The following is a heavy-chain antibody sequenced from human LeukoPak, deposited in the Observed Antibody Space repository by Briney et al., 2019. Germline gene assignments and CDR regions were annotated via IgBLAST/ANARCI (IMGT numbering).Heavy chain of an antibody. J-gene: IGHJ6*03. CDR3: ASLGAARPYYCYYCMDV. V-gene: IGHV4-34*01. CDR1: GGTFSGYY. D-gene: IGHD1-26*01. Sequence: SETLTLTCAVYGGTFSGYYWSWIRQPPGKGLEWIGEINHSGSTNYNPSLKSRVTISVDTSKNQFSLKLSSVTAADTAVYYCASLGAARPYYCYYCMDVWGKGTTVTVSS. CDR2: INHSGST.